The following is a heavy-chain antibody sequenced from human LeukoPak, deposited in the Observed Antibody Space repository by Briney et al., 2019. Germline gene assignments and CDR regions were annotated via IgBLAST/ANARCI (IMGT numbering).Heavy chain of an antibody. CDR3: ARVIAAADRRAFDI. Sequence: ASVTVSFKASGYTFTSYAMNWVRQAPGQGLEWVGWINTNTVNPTYAQGFTGRFVFSLDTSVSTAYLQISSLKAEDTAVYYCARVIAAADRRAFDIWGQGTMVTVSS. V-gene: IGHV7-4-1*02. D-gene: IGHD6-13*01. CDR2: INTNTVNP. CDR1: GYTFTSYA. J-gene: IGHJ3*02.